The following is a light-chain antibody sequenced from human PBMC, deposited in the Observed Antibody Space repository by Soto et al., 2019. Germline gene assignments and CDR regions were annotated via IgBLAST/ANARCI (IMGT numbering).Light chain of an antibody. Sequence: IQMTPSPSTLSASVGERVTITFRASQSISSWLAWYQQKPGKAPKLLIYKASSLESGVPSRFSGSGSGTEFTLTISSLQPDDFATYYCQQYNSMGTFGQGTKV. CDR1: QSISSW. V-gene: IGKV1-5*03. CDR2: KAS. CDR3: QQYNSMGT. J-gene: IGKJ1*01.